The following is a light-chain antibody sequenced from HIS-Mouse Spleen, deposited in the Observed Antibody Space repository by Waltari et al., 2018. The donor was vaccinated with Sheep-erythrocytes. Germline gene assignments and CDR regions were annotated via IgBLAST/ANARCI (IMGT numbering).Light chain of an antibody. V-gene: IGKV3-11*01. Sequence: EIVLTQSPATLSLSPGERATLPCRASQSVSSYLAWYQQKPGQAPRLLIYDASNRATGIPARFSGSGSGTDFTLIISSLEPEDFAVYYCQQRSNWPPVTFGGGTKVEIK. CDR2: DAS. CDR1: QSVSSY. CDR3: QQRSNWPPVT. J-gene: IGKJ4*01.